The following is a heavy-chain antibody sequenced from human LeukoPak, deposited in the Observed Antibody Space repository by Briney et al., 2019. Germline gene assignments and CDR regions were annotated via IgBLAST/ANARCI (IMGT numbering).Heavy chain of an antibody. CDR1: GYTFTGYY. Sequence: ASVKVSCKASGYTFTGYYMHWVRQAPGQGLEWMGRINPNSGGTNYAQKFQGRVTMTRDTSISTAYMELSRLRSDGTAVYYCARSLSPHPNNYYDSSGYEGDYWGQGTLVTVSS. CDR3: ARSLSPHPNNYYDSSGYEGDY. J-gene: IGHJ4*02. D-gene: IGHD3-22*01. V-gene: IGHV1-2*06. CDR2: INPNSGGT.